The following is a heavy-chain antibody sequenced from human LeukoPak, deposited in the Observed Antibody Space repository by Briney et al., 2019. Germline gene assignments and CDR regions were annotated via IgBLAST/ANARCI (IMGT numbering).Heavy chain of an antibody. Sequence: PSQTLSLTCAISGDSVSSNSAAWNWIRQSLSRGLEWLGRTYYRSKWYNDYAVSVKSRITINPDTSKNQFSLQLNSVTPEDTAVYYCARSSGSYYNWFDPWGQGTLVTVSS. V-gene: IGHV6-1*01. CDR1: GDSVSSNSAA. CDR3: ARSSGSYYNWFDP. J-gene: IGHJ5*02. CDR2: TYYRSKWYN. D-gene: IGHD1-26*01.